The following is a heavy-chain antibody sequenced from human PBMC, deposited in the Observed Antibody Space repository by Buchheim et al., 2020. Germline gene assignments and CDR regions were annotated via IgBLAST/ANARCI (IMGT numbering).Heavy chain of an antibody. CDR3: ARDDYYGSGSSPFDY. CDR1: GGSFSGYY. V-gene: IGHV4-34*01. J-gene: IGHJ4*02. D-gene: IGHD3-10*01. CDR2: INHSGST. Sequence: QVQLQQWGAGLLKPSETLSLTCAVYGGSFSGYYWSWIRQPPGKGLEWIGEINHSGSTNYNPSLKSRVTLSVDTSKNQFSLKLSSVTAADTAVYYCARDDYYGSGSSPFDYWGQGTL.